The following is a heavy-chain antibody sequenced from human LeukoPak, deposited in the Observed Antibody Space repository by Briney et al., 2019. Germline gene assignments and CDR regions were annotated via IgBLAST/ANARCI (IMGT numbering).Heavy chain of an antibody. CDR1: GGSISSSNW. J-gene: IGHJ3*02. V-gene: IGHV4-4*02. CDR2: IYHSGST. Sequence: SGTLSRTCAVSGGSISSSNWWSWVRQPPGKGLEWIGEIYHSGSTNYNPSLKSRVTISVDKSKNQFSLKLSSVTAADTAVYYCARVRELLWFGAFSFDALDIWGQGTMVTVSS. CDR3: ARVRELLWFGAFSFDALDI. D-gene: IGHD3-10*01.